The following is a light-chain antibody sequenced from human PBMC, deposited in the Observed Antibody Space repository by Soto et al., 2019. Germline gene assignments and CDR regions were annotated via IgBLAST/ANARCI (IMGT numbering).Light chain of an antibody. V-gene: IGKV1-39*01. CDR1: QRIGSY. J-gene: IGKJ1*01. CDR2: AAS. Sequence: DIQMTQSPSSLSASEGDRVTITCRASQRIGSYVNWYQQKPGKAPNLVIYAASTLQSGVPSRFSGSGFGTDFTLTISSLQPEDIATYHCQQSYSTPWTFGQGTKVE. CDR3: QQSYSTPWT.